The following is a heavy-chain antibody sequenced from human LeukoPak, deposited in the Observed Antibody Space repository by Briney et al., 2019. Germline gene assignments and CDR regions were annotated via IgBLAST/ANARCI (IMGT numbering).Heavy chain of an antibody. CDR2: IKSKTDGGTT. D-gene: IGHD3-22*01. CDR1: GFTFSSYA. Sequence: PGGSLRLSCAASGFTFSSYAMSWVRQAPGKGLEWVGRIKSKTDGGTTDYAAPVKGRFTISRDDSKNTLYLQMNSLKTEDTAVYYCTTDSYYYDSSGYWGQGTLVTVSS. CDR3: TTDSYYYDSSGY. J-gene: IGHJ4*02. V-gene: IGHV3-15*01.